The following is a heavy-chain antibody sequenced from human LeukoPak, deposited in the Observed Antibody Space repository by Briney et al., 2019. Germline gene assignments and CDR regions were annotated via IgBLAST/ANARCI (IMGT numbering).Heavy chain of an antibody. CDR2: ITGSGAST. Sequence: GGSLRLSCAASGFTFNAYAMTWVRQVPGKGLDWVSLITGSGASTYYADSVKGRFTISRDNSKNTLYLQMNSLRAEDTAVYYCAKAAILRYFEYRGQGTLVTVSP. V-gene: IGHV3-23*01. CDR1: GFTFNAYA. CDR3: AKAAILRYFEY. D-gene: IGHD3-9*01. J-gene: IGHJ4*02.